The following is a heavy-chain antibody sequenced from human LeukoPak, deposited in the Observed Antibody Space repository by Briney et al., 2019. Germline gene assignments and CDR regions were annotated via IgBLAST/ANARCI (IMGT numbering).Heavy chain of an antibody. CDR2: ISAYNGNT. V-gene: IGHV1-18*01. CDR3: ARDVLGYCSGGSCSSDYYYYMDV. CDR1: GYTFTSYG. D-gene: IGHD2-15*01. J-gene: IGHJ6*03. Sequence: EASVKVSCKASGYTFTSYGISWVRQAPGQGLEWMGWISAYNGNTQYAQKLQGRVTMTTDTSTSTAYMELRSLRSDDTAVYYCARDVLGYCSGGSCSSDYYYYMDVWGKGTTVTVSS.